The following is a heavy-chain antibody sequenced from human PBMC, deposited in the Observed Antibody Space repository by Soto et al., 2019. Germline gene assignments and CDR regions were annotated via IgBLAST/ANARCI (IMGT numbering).Heavy chain of an antibody. D-gene: IGHD3-22*01. CDR3: ARDYDKSGYDYFDP. V-gene: IGHV1-2*02. CDR1: GYSFTGHY. Sequence: ASVKVSCKASGYSFTGHYMHWVRQAPGQGLEWMVCIDPKSGGTNYAQKFQDRVTMTRDTSISTAYMDLSRLRSDDTAVYYCARDYDKSGYDYFDPWGQGTLVTVSS. CDR2: IDPKSGGT. J-gene: IGHJ5*02.